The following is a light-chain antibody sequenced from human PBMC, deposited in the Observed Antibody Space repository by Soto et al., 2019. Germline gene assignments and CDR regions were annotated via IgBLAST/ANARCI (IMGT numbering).Light chain of an antibody. CDR2: DAS. CDR1: QSISSW. Sequence: DIQLSQSPSTLSASVGDRVTITCRACQSISSWLAWYQQKPGKAPKLLIYDASSLESGVPSRFSGSGSGTEFTLTNSSLQPDDFATYYCQHYNSYKAFGQGTKVDIK. CDR3: QHYNSYKA. J-gene: IGKJ2*01. V-gene: IGKV1-5*01.